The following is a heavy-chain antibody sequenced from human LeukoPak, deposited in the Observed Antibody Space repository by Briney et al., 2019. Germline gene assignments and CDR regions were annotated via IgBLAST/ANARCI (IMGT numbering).Heavy chain of an antibody. V-gene: IGHV4-30-2*01. J-gene: IGHJ6*04. CDR3: ARGLHSTSRSLDV. CDR1: GDSTSSGGYS. CDR2: IYHSGST. D-gene: IGHD5/OR15-5a*01. Sequence: SETLSLTCAVSGDSTSSGGYSWGWIRQPPGRGLEWIGYIYHSGSTYYNPSLKSRVTISVDRSKNQFSLKLSSVTAADTAVYNCARGLHSTSRSLDVWGKGTTVTVSS.